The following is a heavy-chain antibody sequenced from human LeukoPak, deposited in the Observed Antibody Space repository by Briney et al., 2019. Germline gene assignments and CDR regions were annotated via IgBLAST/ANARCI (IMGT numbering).Heavy chain of an antibody. Sequence: SETLSLTCAVYGGSFSGYYWSWIRQPPGKGLEWIGEINHSGSTNYNPSLKSRVTISVDTSKNQFSLKLSSVTAADTAVYYCARQSGWYSGSYLFDYWGQGTLVTVSS. CDR2: INHSGST. CDR1: GGSFSGYY. J-gene: IGHJ4*02. V-gene: IGHV4-34*01. CDR3: ARQSGWYSGSYLFDY. D-gene: IGHD1-26*01.